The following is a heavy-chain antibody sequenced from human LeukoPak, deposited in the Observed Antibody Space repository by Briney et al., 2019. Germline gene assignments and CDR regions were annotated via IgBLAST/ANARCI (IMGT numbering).Heavy chain of an antibody. CDR3: ARANGGSYFDY. CDR2: IYYSGST. D-gene: IGHD1-26*01. V-gene: IGHV4-59*01. Sequence: TSETLSLTCTVSGGSISSYYWSWIRQPPGKGLEWIGYIYYSGSTNYNPSLKSRVTTSVDTSKNQFSLKLSSVTAADTAVYYCARANGGSYFDYWGQGTLVTVSS. J-gene: IGHJ4*02. CDR1: GGSISSYY.